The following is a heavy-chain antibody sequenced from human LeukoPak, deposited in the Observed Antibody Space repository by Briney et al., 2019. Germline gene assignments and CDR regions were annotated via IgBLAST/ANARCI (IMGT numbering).Heavy chain of an antibody. CDR3: ARFSSWYVEGGFDY. D-gene: IGHD6-13*01. J-gene: IGHJ4*02. V-gene: IGHV4-38-2*02. Sequence: TSETLSLTCTVSGYSISSGYYWGWIRQPPGKGLEWIGSGSTYYNPSLKSRVTISVDTSKNQFSLKLSSVTAADTAVYYCARFSSWYVEGGFDYWGQGTLVTVSS. CDR2: SGST. CDR1: GYSISSGYY.